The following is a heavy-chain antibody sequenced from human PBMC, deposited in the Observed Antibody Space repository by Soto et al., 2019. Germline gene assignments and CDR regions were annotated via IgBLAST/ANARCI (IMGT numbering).Heavy chain of an antibody. J-gene: IGHJ6*02. CDR2: ISWNSGTI. V-gene: IGHV3-9*01. CDR3: AKDRRPIAVACAMDI. D-gene: IGHD6-19*01. CDR1: GFTFDEYA. Sequence: EMQLVESGGGLVQPGRSLRLSCAGSGFTFDEYAMHWVRQTPGKGLEWVSGISWNSGTIAYADSVKGRFNISRDNANNSLHLQMNGLRAEDTALYYCAKDRRPIAVACAMDIWGQGAMVTVYS.